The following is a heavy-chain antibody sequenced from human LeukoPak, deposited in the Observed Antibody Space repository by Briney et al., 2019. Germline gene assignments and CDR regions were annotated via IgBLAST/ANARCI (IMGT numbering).Heavy chain of an antibody. V-gene: IGHV3-23*01. CDR3: AKGSGFWDY. CDR2: ISGSGGSI. CDR1: GFTFSSYA. J-gene: IGHJ4*02. D-gene: IGHD3-22*01. Sequence: GGSLRLSCAASGFTFSSYAMSWVRQAPGKGLEWVSTISGSGGSIYYADSVKGRFTISRDNSKNTLYLQMNSLRAGDTAVYYCAKGSGFWDYWGQGTLVTVSS.